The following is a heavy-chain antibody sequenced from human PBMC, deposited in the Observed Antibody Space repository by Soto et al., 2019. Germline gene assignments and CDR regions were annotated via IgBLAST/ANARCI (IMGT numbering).Heavy chain of an antibody. J-gene: IGHJ4*02. CDR1: GYTFTSYG. D-gene: IGHD2-21*02. V-gene: IGHV1-18*01. Sequence: QVQLVQSGAEVKKPGASVKVSCKASGYTFTSYGIIWVRQAPGQGLEWMGWISAYNGNTNYAQKLQGRVTMTTDTYTSTAYMELRSLRSDDTAVYYCARDHRLQTSKGVWFYWGQGTLVTVSS. CDR2: ISAYNGNT. CDR3: ARDHRLQTSKGVWFY.